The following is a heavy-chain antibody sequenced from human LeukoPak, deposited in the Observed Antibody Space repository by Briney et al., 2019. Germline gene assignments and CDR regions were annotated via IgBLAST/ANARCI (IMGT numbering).Heavy chain of an antibody. CDR1: GFTFDDYA. CDR3: AKGSSYDILTGYPAYFDY. V-gene: IGHV3-9*01. CDR2: ISWNSGSI. J-gene: IGHJ4*02. D-gene: IGHD3-9*01. Sequence: GGSLRLSCAASGFTFDDYAMHWVRQAPGKGLEWVSGISWNSGSIGYADSVKGRFTISRDNAKNSLYLQMNSLRAEDTALYYCAKGSSYDILTGYPAYFDYWGQGTLVTVSS.